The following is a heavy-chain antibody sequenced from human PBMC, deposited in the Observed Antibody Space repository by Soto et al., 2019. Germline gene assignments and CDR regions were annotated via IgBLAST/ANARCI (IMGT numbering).Heavy chain of an antibody. D-gene: IGHD2-21*02. CDR2: ISSSGSTI. Sequence: VQLVESGGGVVQPGRSLRLSCAASGFTFSSYEMNWVRQAPGKGLEWVSYISSSGSTIYYADSVKGRFIISRDNEKNSLYLQMNSLRAEDTAVYYCARFPPHSGGNSGFDYWGQGTLVTVSS. J-gene: IGHJ4*02. CDR3: ARFPPHSGGNSGFDY. V-gene: IGHV3-48*03. CDR1: GFTFSSYE.